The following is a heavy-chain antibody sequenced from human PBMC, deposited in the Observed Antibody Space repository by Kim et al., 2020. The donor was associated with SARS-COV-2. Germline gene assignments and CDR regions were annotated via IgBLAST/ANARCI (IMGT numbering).Heavy chain of an antibody. CDR3: ARDRRGSYYPYYYYYMDV. CDR2: IYSGGST. D-gene: IGHD1-26*01. CDR1: GFTVSSNY. J-gene: IGHJ6*03. Sequence: GGSLRLSCAASGFTVSSNYMSWVRQAPGKGLEWVSVIYSGGSTYYADSVKGRFTISRDNSKNTLYLQMNSLRAEDTAVYYCARDRRGSYYPYYYYYMDVWGKGTTVTVSS. V-gene: IGHV3-66*01.